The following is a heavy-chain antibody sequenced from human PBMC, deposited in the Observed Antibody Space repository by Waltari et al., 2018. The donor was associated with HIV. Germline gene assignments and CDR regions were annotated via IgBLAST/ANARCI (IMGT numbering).Heavy chain of an antibody. V-gene: IGHV3-9*01. J-gene: IGHJ6*03. D-gene: IGHD3-16*02. CDR2: ISWNSNYI. Sequence: EVQLVESGGGLVQPGRSLRLSCVVSGCNFAAHAMHWVRYVPEKGLEWVSGISWNSNYIGYADSVKGRFTISRDNAKNSLYLQMNSLRAEDTAFYYCAKDKDLWGTYRGFYMDGWGKGTTVIVSS. CDR1: GCNFAAHA. CDR3: AKDKDLWGTYRGFYMDG.